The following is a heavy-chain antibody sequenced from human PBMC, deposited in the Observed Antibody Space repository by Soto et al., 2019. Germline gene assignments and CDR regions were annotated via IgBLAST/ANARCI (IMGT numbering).Heavy chain of an antibody. Sequence: PSQARYHTRRVSGVASSSGDYYCRRKIQPPGKGLEWIGYIYYSGSTYYNQSLKSRVTISVDTSKNQFSLKLSSVTAADTAVYYCAREGDGDSSGYYYAFDPWGQGTLVTVSA. CDR1: GVASSSGDYY. CDR3: AREGDGDSSGYYYAFDP. J-gene: IGHJ5*02. V-gene: IGHV4-30-4*01. D-gene: IGHD3-22*01. CDR2: IYYSGST.